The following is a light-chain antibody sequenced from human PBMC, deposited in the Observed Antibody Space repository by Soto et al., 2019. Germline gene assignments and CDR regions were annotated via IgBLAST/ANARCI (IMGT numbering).Light chain of an antibody. V-gene: IGLV4-69*01. CDR1: SGHSTYA. J-gene: IGLJ3*02. CDR2: LDSDGSH. Sequence: QLVLTQSPSASASLGASVKLTCTLSSGHSTYAIAWHQQQPEKGPRYLMKLDSDGSHSKGDGIPDRFSGSSSGAERYLTISSLQYEDEADYYCQTWANVPDPVFGGGPQLTAL. CDR3: QTWANVPDPV.